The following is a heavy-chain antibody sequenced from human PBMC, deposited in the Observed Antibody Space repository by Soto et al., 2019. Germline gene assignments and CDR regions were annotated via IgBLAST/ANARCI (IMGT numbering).Heavy chain of an antibody. CDR3: AKNYYFDN. Sequence: EVQLLESGGGSIQPGGSLRLSCVASGFTFSSFAMSWVRQAPGKGLEWVSSINRMDGSTYYADSVKGRLTISRDNSKNTLYLRMDSLRAEDTAVYYCAKNYYFDNWGQGTLVIVSS. CDR1: GFTFSSFA. CDR2: INRMDGST. V-gene: IGHV3-23*01. J-gene: IGHJ4*02.